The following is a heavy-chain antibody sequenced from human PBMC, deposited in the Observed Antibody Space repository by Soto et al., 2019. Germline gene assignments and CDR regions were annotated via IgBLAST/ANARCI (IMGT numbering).Heavy chain of an antibody. CDR2: INHSGST. Sequence: QVQLQQWGAGLLKPSETLSLTCAVYGGSFSGYYWSWIRQPPGKGLEWIGEINHSGSTNYNPSLKSRVTISVDTSKNQLSLKLSSVTAADTAVYYCARGSELGDMDVWGQGTTVTVSS. CDR1: GGSFSGYY. V-gene: IGHV4-34*01. J-gene: IGHJ6*02. D-gene: IGHD1-7*01. CDR3: ARGSELGDMDV.